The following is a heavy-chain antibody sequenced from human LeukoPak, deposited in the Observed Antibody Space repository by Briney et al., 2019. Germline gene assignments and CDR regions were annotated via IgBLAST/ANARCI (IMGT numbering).Heavy chain of an antibody. J-gene: IGHJ6*02. CDR3: ARSLLWFGEFSYYYGMDV. CDR1: GYTFTSYG. Sequence: SVKVSCKASGYTFTSYGISWVRQAPGQGLEWMGGIIPIFGTANYAQKFQGRVTITADESTSTAYMELSSLRSEDTAVYYCARSLLWFGEFSYYYGMDVWGQGTTVTVSS. CDR2: IIPIFGTA. V-gene: IGHV1-69*13. D-gene: IGHD3-10*01.